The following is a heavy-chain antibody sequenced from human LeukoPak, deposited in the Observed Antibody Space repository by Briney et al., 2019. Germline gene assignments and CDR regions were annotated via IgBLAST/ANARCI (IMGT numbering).Heavy chain of an antibody. J-gene: IGHJ4*02. V-gene: IGHV3-30*18. CDR1: GXTFSSYG. D-gene: IGHD3-16*02. Sequence: GGSLRLSCAASGXTFSSYGMHWVRQAPGKGLEWVAVISYDGSNKYYADSVKGRFTISRDNSKNTLYLQMNSLRAEDTAVYYCAKDSVMITLGGVIVIGGLDYWGQGTLVTVSS. CDR3: AKDSVMITLGGVIVIGGLDY. CDR2: ISYDGSNK.